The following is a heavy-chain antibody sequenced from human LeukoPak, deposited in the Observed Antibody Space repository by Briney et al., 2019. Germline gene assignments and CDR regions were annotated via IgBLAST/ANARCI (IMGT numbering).Heavy chain of an antibody. V-gene: IGHV3-21*01. CDR3: AVAYYYGSGDAFDI. J-gene: IGHJ3*02. D-gene: IGHD3-10*01. CDR1: GFTFSSYW. Sequence: GGSLRLSCAVSGFTFSSYWMHWVRQAPGKGLEWVSSINSDSNYIYYADSVQGRFTISRDNAKNSLYLQMNSLRAEDTAVYYCAVAYYYGSGDAFDIWGQGTKVTVSS. CDR2: INSDSNYI.